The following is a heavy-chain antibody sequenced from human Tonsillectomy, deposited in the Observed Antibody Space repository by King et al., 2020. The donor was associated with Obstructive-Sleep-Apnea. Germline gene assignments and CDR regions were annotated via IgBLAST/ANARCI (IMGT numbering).Heavy chain of an antibody. J-gene: IGHJ3*02. Sequence: VQLVESGGDLVQPGGSLRLSCAASGFTFRRHNMNWVRQAPGKGVEGGSYIRSSSGTLYYADSAKGRFTISRDNAKNSLYLQMNSLRVEDTAEYYCARDDTAGNAFDIWGRGTMVTVSS. CDR2: IRSSSGTL. V-gene: IGHV3-48*04. D-gene: IGHD5-18*01. CDR1: GFTFRRHN. CDR3: ARDDTAGNAFDI.